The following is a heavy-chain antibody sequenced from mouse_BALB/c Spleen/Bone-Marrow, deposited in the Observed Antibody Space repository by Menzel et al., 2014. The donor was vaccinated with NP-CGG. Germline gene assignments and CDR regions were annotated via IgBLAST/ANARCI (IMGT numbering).Heavy chain of an antibody. CDR1: GYTFTSYW. J-gene: IGHJ2*01. CDR2: INPSTGYT. CDR3: ARSRTGTYFDY. D-gene: IGHD4-1*01. V-gene: IGHV1-7*01. Sequence: QVQLQQSGAELANPGASVKMSCKASGYTFTSYWMHWVKQRPGQGLEWIGYINPSTGYTEYNQKFKDKATLTADKSSSTAYMQLSSLTSEDSAAYYCARSRTGTYFDYWGQGTTLTVSS.